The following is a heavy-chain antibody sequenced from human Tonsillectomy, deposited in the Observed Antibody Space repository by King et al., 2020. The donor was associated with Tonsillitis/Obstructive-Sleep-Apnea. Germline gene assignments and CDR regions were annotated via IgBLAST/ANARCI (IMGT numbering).Heavy chain of an antibody. D-gene: IGHD6-19*01. J-gene: IGHJ3*02. V-gene: IGHV3-66*01. CDR2: IYSGGST. CDR3: ARDPLLGWGCNHDAFDI. CDR1: GFTVSSNY. Sequence: EVQLVESGGGLVQPGGSLRLSCAASGFTVSSNYMSWVRQAPGKGLEWVSVIYSGGSTYYADSVKGRFTISRDNSKNTLDLQMNSLRAEDTAVYYCARDPLLGWGCNHDAFDIWGQATMVTVSS.